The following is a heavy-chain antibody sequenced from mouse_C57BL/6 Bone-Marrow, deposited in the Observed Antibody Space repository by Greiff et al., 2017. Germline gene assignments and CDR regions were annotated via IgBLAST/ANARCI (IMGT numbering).Heavy chain of an antibody. CDR2: IDPSDSYT. CDR1: GYTFTSYW. J-gene: IGHJ2*01. Sequence: QVQLQQPGAELVMPGASVKLSCKASGYTFTSYWMHWVKQRPGQGLEWIGEIDPSDSYTNYNQKFKGKSTLTVDKSSSTAYMQLSSLTSEDSAVYYCAREGGWSFDYWGQGTTLTVSS. V-gene: IGHV1-69*01. CDR3: AREGGWSFDY. D-gene: IGHD3-3*01.